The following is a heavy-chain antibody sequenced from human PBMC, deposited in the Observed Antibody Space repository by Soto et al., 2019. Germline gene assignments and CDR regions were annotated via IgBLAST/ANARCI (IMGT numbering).Heavy chain of an antibody. Sequence: GGSLRLSCAAFGFTFSSYWMSWVRQAPGKGLEWVANIKQDGSEKYYVDSVKGRFTISRDNAKNSLYLQMNSLRAEDTAVYYCARDHGTGQPEWLVDYFDYWGQGTLVTVSS. D-gene: IGHD3-3*01. J-gene: IGHJ4*02. V-gene: IGHV3-7*01. CDR1: GFTFSSYW. CDR2: IKQDGSEK. CDR3: ARDHGTGQPEWLVDYFDY.